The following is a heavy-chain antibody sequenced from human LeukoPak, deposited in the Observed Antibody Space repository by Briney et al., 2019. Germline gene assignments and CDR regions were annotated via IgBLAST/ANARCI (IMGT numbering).Heavy chain of an antibody. J-gene: IGHJ4*02. CDR3: AKAVNYCSSTTCYGWNDY. CDR1: GFTFRSYA. CDR2: ISGSGGST. Sequence: GGSLRLSCAASGFTFRSYALSWVRQAPGKGLEWVSAISGSGGSTYYADSVKGRFTISRDNSKNTLYLQMNSLRAEDTAIYYCAKAVNYCSSTTCYGWNDYWGQGTLVTVSS. V-gene: IGHV3-23*01. D-gene: IGHD2-2*01.